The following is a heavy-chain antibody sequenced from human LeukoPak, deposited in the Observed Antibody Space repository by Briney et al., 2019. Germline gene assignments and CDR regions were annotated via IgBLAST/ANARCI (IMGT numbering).Heavy chain of an antibody. CDR3: ATSAGSSSSWEFDY. J-gene: IGHJ4*02. CDR1: GNMFTSYW. V-gene: IGHV5-51*01. D-gene: IGHD6-13*01. CDR2: IYFGDSHT. Sequence: GESLKISCKGSGNMFTSYWIGWVRQMPGKGLEWMGIIYFGDSHTRYSPSFQGQVTISADKSISTVYLQWSSLKASDTAIYYCATSAGSSSSWEFDYWGQGTLVTVSS.